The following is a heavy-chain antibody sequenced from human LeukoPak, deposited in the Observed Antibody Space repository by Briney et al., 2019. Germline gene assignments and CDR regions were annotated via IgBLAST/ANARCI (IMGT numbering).Heavy chain of an antibody. J-gene: IGHJ5*02. CDR1: GGSISSSSYY. D-gene: IGHD4-23*01. CDR3: ARGDRTPS. CDR2: IYYSGST. Sequence: PSETLSLTCTVFGGSISSSSYYWGWIRQPPGKGLEWIGSIYYSGSTYYNPSLKSRVTISVDTSKNQFSLKLSSVTAADTAVYYCARGDRTPSWGQGTLVTVSS. V-gene: IGHV4-39*07.